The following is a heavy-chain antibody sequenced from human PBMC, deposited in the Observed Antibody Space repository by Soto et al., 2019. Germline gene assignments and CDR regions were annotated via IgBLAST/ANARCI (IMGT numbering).Heavy chain of an antibody. V-gene: IGHV3-15*07. D-gene: IGHD6-19*01. CDR1: GFIFTDAY. J-gene: IGHJ4*02. Sequence: EGQLVESGGGLVKPGGSLRLSCAASGFIFTDAYMNWVRQAPGKGLEWVGRIKSTSAGGTTEDAAPVKGRFIISRDDSKNMLYLQMNSLKIDDTAVYYCATGWSSRDYWGQGALVIVPS. CDR2: IKSTSAGGTT. CDR3: ATGWSSRDY.